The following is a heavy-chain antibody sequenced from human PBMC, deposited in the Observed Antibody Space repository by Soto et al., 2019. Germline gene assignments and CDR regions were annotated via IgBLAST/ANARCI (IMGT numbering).Heavy chain of an antibody. CDR3: ARDTASTIFGEQGWFDP. J-gene: IGHJ5*02. CDR2: IIHIFGTA. Sequence: SVKVSCKASGGTFSSYAISWVRQAPGQGLEWMGGIIHIFGTANYAQKFQGRVTITADESTSTAYMELSSLRSEDTAVYYCARDTASTIFGEQGWFDPWGQGTLVTVSS. V-gene: IGHV1-69*13. CDR1: GGTFSSYA. D-gene: IGHD3-3*01.